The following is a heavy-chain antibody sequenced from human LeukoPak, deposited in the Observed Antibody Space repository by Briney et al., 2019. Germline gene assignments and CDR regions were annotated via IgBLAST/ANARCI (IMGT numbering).Heavy chain of an antibody. V-gene: IGHV3-30*02. CDR3: ANEGTTTVFDY. J-gene: IGHJ4*02. D-gene: IGHD4-11*01. Sequence: GGSLRLSCAASGFTFSNFGMHWVRQAPGKGLEWVAFIQFDGSNKYYADSVKGRFTISRDNSKNTLYLQMNSLKPEDTAVYYCANEGTTTVFDYWGQGTLVTVSS. CDR2: IQFDGSNK. CDR1: GFTFSNFG.